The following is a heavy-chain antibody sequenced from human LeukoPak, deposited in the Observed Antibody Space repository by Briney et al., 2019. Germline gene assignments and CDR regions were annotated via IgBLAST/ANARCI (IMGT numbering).Heavy chain of an antibody. CDR1: GFTFSTYS. J-gene: IGHJ6*02. Sequence: GGSLRLSCAASGFTFSTYSMSWLRQAPGKGLEWISYITSSSSTIYYADSVKGRFTISRENAKNSLYLQMNSLRNEDTAVYYCVRGSNGWSGMDVWGQGTTVTVSS. V-gene: IGHV3-48*02. CDR2: ITSSSSTI. CDR3: VRGSNGWSGMDV. D-gene: IGHD6-19*01.